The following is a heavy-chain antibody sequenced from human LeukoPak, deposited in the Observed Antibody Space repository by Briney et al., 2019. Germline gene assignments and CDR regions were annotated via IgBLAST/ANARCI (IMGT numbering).Heavy chain of an antibody. V-gene: IGHV4-38-2*02. Sequence: PSETLSLTCTVSGYSISSGYYWDWIRQPPGKWLEWIGSIYHSGSPYYNSSLKSRVTISVDTSKNQFSLKLSSVTAADTAVYYCAREGRYCGGGRCSYMDVWGKGTTVTVSS. CDR3: AREGRYCGGGRCSYMDV. J-gene: IGHJ6*03. CDR1: GYSISSGYY. CDR2: IYHSGSP. D-gene: IGHD2-15*01.